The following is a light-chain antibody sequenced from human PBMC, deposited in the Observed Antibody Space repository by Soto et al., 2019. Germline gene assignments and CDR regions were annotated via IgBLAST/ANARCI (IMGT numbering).Light chain of an antibody. J-gene: IGKJ5*01. Sequence: EIVLTQSPGTLSLSPGERATLPCRASQSVSSSYLAWYQQKPGQAPRLLVYGASSRATGIPDRFSGSGSGTDFTLTISRLEPEDFAVYYCQQYGSSPPNTFGQGTRLDIK. V-gene: IGKV3-20*01. CDR3: QQYGSSPPNT. CDR1: QSVSSSY. CDR2: GAS.